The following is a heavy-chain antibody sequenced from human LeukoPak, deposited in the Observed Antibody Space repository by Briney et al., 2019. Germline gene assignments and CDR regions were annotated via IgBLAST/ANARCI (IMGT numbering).Heavy chain of an antibody. CDR1: GFTISRSS. CDR2: ISANGDNT. CDR3: ARVGDRSGNGYSH. V-gene: IGHV3-64*01. Sequence: GGSLRLSCAASGFTISRSSMHWVRQAPWKGLEYVSAISANGDNTYYANSVKGRFTISRDTSKNTLYLQMGSLRVEDMAVYYCARVGDRSGNGYSHWGQGTLVTVSS. D-gene: IGHD3-22*01. J-gene: IGHJ4*02.